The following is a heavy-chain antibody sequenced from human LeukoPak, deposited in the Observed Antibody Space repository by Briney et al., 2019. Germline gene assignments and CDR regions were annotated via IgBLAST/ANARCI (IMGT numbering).Heavy chain of an antibody. V-gene: IGHV1-2*02. Sequence: GASVKVSCKSSGYTFTSYGISWVRQAPGQGLEWMGWINPNSGGTNYAQKFQGRVTMTRDTSISTAYMELSRLRSDDTAVYYCARMGGHSSSWPKPFDYWGQGTLVTVSS. CDR2: INPNSGGT. CDR1: GYTFTSYG. J-gene: IGHJ4*02. D-gene: IGHD6-13*01. CDR3: ARMGGHSSSWPKPFDY.